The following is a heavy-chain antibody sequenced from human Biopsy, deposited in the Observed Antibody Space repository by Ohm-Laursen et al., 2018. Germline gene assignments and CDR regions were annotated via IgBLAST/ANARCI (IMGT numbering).Heavy chain of an antibody. V-gene: IGHV3-72*01. CDR2: ARNKANSYII. CDR3: VRGANGFDY. Sequence: GSLRLSCTASGFSVSSYDMNWVRQAPGGGLEWVGRARNKANSYIIEYAASLRGRFTISRDDSKSSLYLQMNSLRTEDTAVYYCVRGANGFDYWGQGTLVTVSS. J-gene: IGHJ4*02. D-gene: IGHD1-1*01. CDR1: GFSVSSYD.